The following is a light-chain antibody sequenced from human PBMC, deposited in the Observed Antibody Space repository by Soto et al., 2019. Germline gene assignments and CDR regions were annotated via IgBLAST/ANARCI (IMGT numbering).Light chain of an antibody. J-gene: IGLJ1*01. V-gene: IGLV2-18*02. Sequence: QSVLTQPPSVSGSPGQSVTISCTGTSGDVGSYNRVSWYQQPPGTAPKLMIYEVSNRPSGVPDRFSGSKSGNTASLTISGLQAEDEADYYCSSYTSSSTSLYVFGTGTKVTVL. CDR1: SGDVGSYNR. CDR2: EVS. CDR3: SSYTSSSTSLYV.